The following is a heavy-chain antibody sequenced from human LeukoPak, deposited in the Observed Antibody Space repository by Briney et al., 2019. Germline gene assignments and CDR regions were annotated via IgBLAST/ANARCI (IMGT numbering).Heavy chain of an antibody. CDR2: IIPIFGTA. CDR3: ARGQDIVVVPAALDY. D-gene: IGHD2-2*01. J-gene: IGHJ4*02. CDR1: GGTFSSYA. Sequence: SVKVSCNASGGTFSSYAISWVRQAPGQGLEWMGGIIPIFGTANYAQKFQGRVTITADESTSTAYMELSSLRSEDTAVYYCARGQDIVVVPAALDYWGQGTLVTVSS. V-gene: IGHV1-69*01.